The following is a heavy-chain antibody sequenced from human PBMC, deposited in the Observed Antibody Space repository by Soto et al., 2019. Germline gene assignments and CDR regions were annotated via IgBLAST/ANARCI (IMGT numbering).Heavy chain of an antibody. CDR2: IYYSGST. D-gene: IGHD3-10*01. J-gene: IGHJ4*02. CDR1: GGSISSGDYY. Sequence: SETLSLTCTVSGGSISSGDYYWSWIRQPPGKGLEWIGDIYYSGSTNYNPSLKSRVTISVDTSKNQFSLKLTSVTAADTAVYYCARDKITRLFDYWGQGTLVTVSS. CDR3: ARDKITRLFDY. V-gene: IGHV4-30-4*01.